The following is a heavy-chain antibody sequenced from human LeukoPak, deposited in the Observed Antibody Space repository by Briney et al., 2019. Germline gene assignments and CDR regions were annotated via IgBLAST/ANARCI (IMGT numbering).Heavy chain of an antibody. CDR3: ARGFGSSLDAFDI. CDR2: IGTAGDT. D-gene: IGHD6-13*01. Sequence: PGGSLRLSCAASGFTFSSYDMHWVRQATGKGLEWVSAIGTAGDTYYPGSVKGRFTISRENAKNSLYLQMNSLRAEDTAVYYCARGFGSSLDAFDIWAKGQWSPSLQ. CDR1: GFTFSSYD. J-gene: IGHJ3*02. V-gene: IGHV3-13*01.